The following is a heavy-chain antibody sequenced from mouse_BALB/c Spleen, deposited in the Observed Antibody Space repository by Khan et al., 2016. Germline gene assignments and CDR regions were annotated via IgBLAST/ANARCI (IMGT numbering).Heavy chain of an antibody. Sequence: QVQLKESGAELMKPGASVKISCKATGYTFSNYWIEWVKQRPGHGLEWIGDILPGNANRNYNENLKGKATLTADTSSNTAYMQLSSLTSEDSAVYYCARAWYSMDYWGQGTSVTVSS. CDR1: GYTFSNYW. J-gene: IGHJ4*01. V-gene: IGHV1-9*01. CDR3: ARAWYSMDY. CDR2: ILPGNANR.